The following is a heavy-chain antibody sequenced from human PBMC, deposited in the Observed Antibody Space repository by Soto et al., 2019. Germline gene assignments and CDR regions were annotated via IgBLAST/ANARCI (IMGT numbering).Heavy chain of an antibody. D-gene: IGHD1-26*01. Sequence: GGSLRLSCAASGFTFSSYGMHWVRQAPGKGLEWVAVISYDGSNKYYADSVKGRFTISRDNSKNTLYLQMNSLRAEDTAVYYCAKDNLPPTSFYYYYYMDVWGKGTTVTVSS. CDR1: GFTFSSYG. V-gene: IGHV3-30*18. J-gene: IGHJ6*03. CDR3: AKDNLPPTSFYYYYYMDV. CDR2: ISYDGSNK.